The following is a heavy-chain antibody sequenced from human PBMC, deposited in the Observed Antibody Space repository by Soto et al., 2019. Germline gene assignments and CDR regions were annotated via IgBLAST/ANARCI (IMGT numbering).Heavy chain of an antibody. J-gene: IGHJ4*02. CDR2: IYSGGST. D-gene: IGHD4-17*01. CDR1: GFTVSSNY. V-gene: IGHV3-66*01. Sequence: ESGGGLVQPGGSLRLSCAASGFTVSSNYMSWVRQAPGKGLEWVSVIYSGGSTYYADSVKGRFTISRDNSKNTLYLQMNSLRAEDTAVYYCARSRTTVTPPDYWGQGTLVTVSS. CDR3: ARSRTTVTPPDY.